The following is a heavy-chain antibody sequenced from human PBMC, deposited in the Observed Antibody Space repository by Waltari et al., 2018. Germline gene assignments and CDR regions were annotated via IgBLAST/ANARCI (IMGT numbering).Heavy chain of an antibody. CDR2: IIPIFGTA. V-gene: IGHV1-69*05. Sequence: QVQLVQSGAEVKKPGSSVKVSCKASGGTFSSYAISWVRQAPGQGLEWMGGIIPIFGTANYAQKFQGRVTITTDESTITAYMELSSLRSEDTAVYYCAREEDSSSSDEGWWTYNWFDPWGQGTLVTVSS. J-gene: IGHJ5*02. CDR3: AREEDSSSSDEGWWTYNWFDP. CDR1: GGTFSSYA. D-gene: IGHD6-6*01.